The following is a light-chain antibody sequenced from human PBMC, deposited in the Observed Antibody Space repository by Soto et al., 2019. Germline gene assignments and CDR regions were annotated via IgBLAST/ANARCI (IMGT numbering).Light chain of an antibody. V-gene: IGLV2-14*01. J-gene: IGLJ1*01. CDR2: DVS. Sequence: QSALTQPASVSGSPGQSITISCTGTSSDVGGYNYVSWYQQHPGKAPKLMIYDVSNRPSGVSNRFSGSKSGNTADLTISGLQAEDEADYYCSSYTSSSTYVFGTGTKLTVL. CDR3: SSYTSSSTYV. CDR1: SSDVGGYNY.